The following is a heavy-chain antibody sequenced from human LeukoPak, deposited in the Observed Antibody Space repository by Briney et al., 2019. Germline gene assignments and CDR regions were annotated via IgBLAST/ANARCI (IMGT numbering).Heavy chain of an antibody. J-gene: IGHJ4*02. Sequence: SETLSLTCSVSGGSINSYFWSWIRQPPGKGLEWIGYIYYSGSTNYNPSLKSRVTISVDTSKNQFSLKLSSVTAADTAVYYCAAEVGATRSWGQGTLVTVSS. CDR3: AAEVGATRS. CDR2: IYYSGST. CDR1: GGSINSYF. V-gene: IGHV4-59*01. D-gene: IGHD1-26*01.